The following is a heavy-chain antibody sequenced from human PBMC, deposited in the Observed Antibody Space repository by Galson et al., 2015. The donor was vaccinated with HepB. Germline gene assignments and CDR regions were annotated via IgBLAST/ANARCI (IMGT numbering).Heavy chain of an antibody. J-gene: IGHJ4*02. CDR1: GGSISSSSYY. CDR2: IYYSGST. D-gene: IGHD3-22*01. CDR3: ARGKSYYDSSGYQP. V-gene: IGHV4-39*07. Sequence: SETLSLTCTVSGGSISSSSYYWGWIRQPPGKGLEWIGSIYYSGSTYYNPSLKSRVTISVDTSKNQFSLKLSSVTAADTAVYYCARGKSYYDSSGYQPWGQGTLVTVSS.